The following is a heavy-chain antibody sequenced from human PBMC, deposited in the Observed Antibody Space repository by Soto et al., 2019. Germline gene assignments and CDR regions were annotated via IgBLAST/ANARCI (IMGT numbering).Heavy chain of an antibody. D-gene: IGHD5-12*01. V-gene: IGHV4-59*01. J-gene: IGHJ6*03. CDR1: GGSISSYY. CDR3: ARGGGGYDPMDV. CDR2: IYYSGST. Sequence: QVQLQESGPGLVKPSETLSLTCTVSGGSISSYYWSWIRQPPGKGLEWIGYIYYSGSTNYNPSLKSRVTRSVDTSKNQFALKLSSVTAADTAVYYCARGGGGYDPMDVWGKGTTVTVSS.